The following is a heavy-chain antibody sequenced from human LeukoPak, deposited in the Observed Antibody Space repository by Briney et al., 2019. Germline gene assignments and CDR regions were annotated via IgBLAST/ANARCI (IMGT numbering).Heavy chain of an antibody. J-gene: IGHJ4*02. D-gene: IGHD5-24*01. Sequence: ASVTVSCKASGYTFTSYGISWVRQAPGQGLEWMGWISAYNGNTNYAQKLQGRVTMTTDTSTSTAYMELRSLRSDDTAVYYCARDGGRGRDGYSYYFDYWGQGTLVTVSS. CDR1: GYTFTSYG. CDR2: ISAYNGNT. V-gene: IGHV1-18*01. CDR3: ARDGGRGRDGYSYYFDY.